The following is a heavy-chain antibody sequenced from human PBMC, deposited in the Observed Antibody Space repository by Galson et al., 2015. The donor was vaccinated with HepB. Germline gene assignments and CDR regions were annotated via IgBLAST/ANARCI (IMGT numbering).Heavy chain of an antibody. CDR3: ARDLGSRTTERGVFDY. CDR1: GYTFTSYG. J-gene: IGHJ4*02. Sequence: SVKVSCKASGYTFTSYGISWVRQAPGQGLEWMGWISAYNGNTNYAQKLQGRVTMTTDTSTSTAYMELRSLRSDDTAVYYCARDLGSRTTERGVFDYWGQGTLVTVSS. CDR2: ISAYNGNT. V-gene: IGHV1-18*04. D-gene: IGHD4-11*01.